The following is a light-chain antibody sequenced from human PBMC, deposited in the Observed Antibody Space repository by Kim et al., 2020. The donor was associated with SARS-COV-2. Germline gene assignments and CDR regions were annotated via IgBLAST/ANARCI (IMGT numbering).Light chain of an antibody. Sequence: ETVLTQSPATLSVSPGERATFSCRASQSVRNNLAWYQQKPGQAPRLLIYGASTRATGVPARFSASGSGTDFTLTISSLQSEDFAIYYCQQYDDWPPNTFGQGTKLEI. J-gene: IGKJ2*01. CDR2: GAS. V-gene: IGKV3-15*01. CDR3: QQYDDWPPNT. CDR1: QSVRNN.